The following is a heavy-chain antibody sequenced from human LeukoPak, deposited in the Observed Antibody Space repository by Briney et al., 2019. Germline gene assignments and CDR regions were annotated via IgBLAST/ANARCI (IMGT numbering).Heavy chain of an antibody. J-gene: IGHJ4*02. D-gene: IGHD3-3*01. CDR3: TTSPGITVLGVVTDY. CDR2: IESSTDGGTT. V-gene: IGHV3-15*04. Sequence: GGSLRPSCAASGPTFRNAFMNWVRQAPGKGLEWVGRIESSTDGGTTDYAAPVKGRFTMSRDDSKNTLYLQMNNVKTEDTGVYYCTTSPGITVLGVVTDYWGQGTLVIVSS. CDR1: GPTFRNAF.